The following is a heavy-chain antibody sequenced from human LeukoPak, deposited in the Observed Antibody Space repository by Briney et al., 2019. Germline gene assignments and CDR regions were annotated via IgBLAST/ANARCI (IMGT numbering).Heavy chain of an antibody. J-gene: IGHJ2*01. D-gene: IGHD6-19*01. CDR1: GFTFSSYA. V-gene: IGHV3-23*01. Sequence: GGSLRLSCAASGFTFSSYAMSWVRQAPGKGLEWVSAISGSGGSTYYADSVKGRFTISRDNSKNTLYLQMNSLRAEDTAVYYCAKARDSSGWPRYWYFDLWGRGTLVTVSS. CDR2: ISGSGGST. CDR3: AKARDSSGWPRYWYFDL.